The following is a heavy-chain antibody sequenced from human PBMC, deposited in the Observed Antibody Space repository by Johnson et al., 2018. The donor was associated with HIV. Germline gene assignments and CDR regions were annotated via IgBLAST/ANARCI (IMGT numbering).Heavy chain of an antibody. D-gene: IGHD4/OR15-4a*01. CDR3: ARDEGQGANSGAFDI. CDR2: ITSGGDTI. J-gene: IGHJ3*02. V-gene: IGHV3-48*04. Sequence: VQLVESGGGLVQPGGSLRLSCAASGFTFSSYGMYWVRQAPGKGLEWVSYITSGGDTIYYADSVRGRFTISRDNAKNSLYLHMNGLRAEETAVYYCARDEGQGANSGAFDIWGQGTMVTVSS. CDR1: GFTFSSYG.